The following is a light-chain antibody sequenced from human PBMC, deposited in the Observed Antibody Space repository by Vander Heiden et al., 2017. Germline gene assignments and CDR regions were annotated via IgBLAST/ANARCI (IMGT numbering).Light chain of an antibody. V-gene: IGKV1-39*01. CDR3: QQTYSTPVT. J-gene: IGKJ4*01. CDR2: AAS. CDR1: QNISNF. Sequence: DIQMTHSPSSLSLSLGDRVTITCRASQNISNFLHWYQQKPGKAPNLLIYAASSLQSGGPSRFSCSGFWTDFTPPISSLQPEDFATYYCQQTYSTPVTFGGGTKVEIK.